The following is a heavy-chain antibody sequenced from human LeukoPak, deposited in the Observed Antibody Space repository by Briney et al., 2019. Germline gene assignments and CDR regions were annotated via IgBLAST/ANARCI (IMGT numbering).Heavy chain of an antibody. CDR3: GRSGDFWSGSGVAY. J-gene: IGHJ4*02. Sequence: GGSLRLSCAASGFTFSNYWLYWVRQAPGKGLVWVSQIKSDGNITNYADSVKGRFTISRDNAKNTLFLQMNSLRAEDTAVYYCGRSGDFWSGSGVAYWGQGTLVTVSS. CDR1: GFTFSNYW. CDR2: IKSDGNIT. D-gene: IGHD3-3*01. V-gene: IGHV3-74*01.